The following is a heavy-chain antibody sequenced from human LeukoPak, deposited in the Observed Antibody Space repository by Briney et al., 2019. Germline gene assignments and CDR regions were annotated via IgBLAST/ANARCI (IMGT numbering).Heavy chain of an antibody. CDR3: AREHYYDSSGRGAFDI. CDR1: GYTFTSYY. J-gene: IGHJ3*02. D-gene: IGHD3-22*01. CDR2: INPSGGST. Sequence: GASVKVSCKASGYTFTSYYMHWVRQAPGQGLAWMGIINPSGGSTSYAQKFQGRVTMTRDTSTSTVYMELSSLRSEDTAVYYCAREHYYDSSGRGAFDIWGQGTMVTVSS. V-gene: IGHV1-46*01.